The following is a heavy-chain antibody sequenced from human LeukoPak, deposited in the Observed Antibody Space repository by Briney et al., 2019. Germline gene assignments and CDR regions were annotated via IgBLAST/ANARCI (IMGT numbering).Heavy chain of an antibody. D-gene: IGHD5-12*01. CDR2: INHSEAT. CDR1: GGSFSGYS. Sequence: SETLSLTCAVYGGSFSGYSWTWIRQPPGKGLEWIGEINHSEATNYNPSLKNRGAISMESSKKQFYLNLNSVTAADTAVYFCARTTYDRPRVIRDWSRGTLVTVSS. CDR3: ARTTYDRPRVIRD. J-gene: IGHJ4*02. V-gene: IGHV4-34*01.